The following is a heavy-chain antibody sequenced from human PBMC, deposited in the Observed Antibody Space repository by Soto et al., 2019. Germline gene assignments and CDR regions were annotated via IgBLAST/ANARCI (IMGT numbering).Heavy chain of an antibody. CDR2: IYYSGST. Sequence: QVQLQESGPGLVKPSQTLSLTCTVSGGSISSGGYYWSWIRQHPGKGLEWIGYIYYSGSTYYNPSLKSRVTISVDTAKTQFSLKLSSVTAADTAVYYCARVERSGPRYYFDYWGQGTLVTVSS. V-gene: IGHV4-31*03. CDR3: ARVERSGPRYYFDY. CDR1: GGSISSGGYY. J-gene: IGHJ4*02. D-gene: IGHD2-15*01.